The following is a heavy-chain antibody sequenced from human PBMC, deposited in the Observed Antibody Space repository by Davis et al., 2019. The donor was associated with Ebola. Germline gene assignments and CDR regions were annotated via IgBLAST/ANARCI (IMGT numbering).Heavy chain of an antibody. D-gene: IGHD6-6*01. Sequence: ASVKVSCKAYGHTFTSYDINWVRQATGQGPEWMGWMNPQNGNTGYTQKFQGRVAMTRNTSISTAYMELSSLRSEDTAVYYCARRSSSSAFAIWGQGTMVTVSS. J-gene: IGHJ3*02. CDR1: GHTFTSYD. CDR2: MNPQNGNT. CDR3: ARRSSSSAFAI. V-gene: IGHV1-8*01.